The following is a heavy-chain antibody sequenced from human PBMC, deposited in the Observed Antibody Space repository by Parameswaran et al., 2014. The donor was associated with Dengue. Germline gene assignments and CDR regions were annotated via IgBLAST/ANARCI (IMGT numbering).Heavy chain of an antibody. D-gene: IGHD2-15*01. CDR3: GTVVVAATHAFDI. V-gene: IGHV1-18*01. CDR2: ISAYNGNT. J-gene: IGHJ3*02. Sequence: WVRQAPGQGLEWMGWISAYNGNTNYAQKLQGRVTMTTDTSTSTAYMELRSLRSDDTAVYYCGTVVVAATHAFDIWGQGTMVTVSS.